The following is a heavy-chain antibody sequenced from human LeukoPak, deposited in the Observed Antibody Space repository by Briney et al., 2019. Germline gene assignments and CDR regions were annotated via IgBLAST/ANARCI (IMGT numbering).Heavy chain of an antibody. D-gene: IGHD3-22*01. V-gene: IGHV7-4-1*02. CDR3: ARDPNHYYDSSGCYGDY. J-gene: IGHJ4*02. CDR2: INTNTGNP. CDR1: GYTFTSYA. Sequence: ASVKVSCKASGYTFTSYAMNWVRQAPGQGLEWMGWINTNTGNPTYAQGFTGRFVFSLDTSVSTAYLQISSLKAEDTAVYYCARDPNHYYDSSGCYGDYWGQGTLVTVSS.